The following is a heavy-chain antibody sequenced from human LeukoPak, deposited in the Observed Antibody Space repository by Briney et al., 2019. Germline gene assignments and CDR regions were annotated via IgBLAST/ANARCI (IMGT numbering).Heavy chain of an antibody. Sequence: PGRSLRLSCAASGFTFEDYAMHWVRQAPGKGLEWVSGISWNSNNIGYADSVKGRFTISRDNSKNTLYLQMNSLRAEDTAVYYCAKASYGSGSRDLGFLDYWGQGTLVTVSS. CDR1: GFTFEDYA. CDR3: AKASYGSGSRDLGFLDY. V-gene: IGHV3-9*01. J-gene: IGHJ4*02. D-gene: IGHD3-10*01. CDR2: ISWNSNNI.